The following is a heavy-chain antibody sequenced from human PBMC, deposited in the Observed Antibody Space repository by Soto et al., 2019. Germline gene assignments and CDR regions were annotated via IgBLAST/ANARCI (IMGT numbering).Heavy chain of an antibody. Sequence: QVHLVESGGGVVQPGRSLRLSCAASGFTFSNYPIHWVRQAPGKGLEWIAVISFDGNNEYYADSVRGRFTISRDNSKSTVNLQMNTLTPEDTAVYYCARDPYFDFWGQGTLGSDSS. D-gene: IGHD3-16*01. CDR3: ARDPYFDF. CDR1: GFTFSNYP. V-gene: IGHV3-30*04. CDR2: ISFDGNNE. J-gene: IGHJ4*02.